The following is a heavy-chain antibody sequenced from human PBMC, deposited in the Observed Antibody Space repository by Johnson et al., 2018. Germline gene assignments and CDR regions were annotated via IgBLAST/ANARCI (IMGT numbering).Heavy chain of an antibody. J-gene: IGHJ6*02. Sequence: VRLGEAGGGLVQPGGTLRLSCAASGFTFSDYYMSWIRQAPGKGLEWVSYISSSGSTIYYADSVKGRFTISRDNAKNSLYLQMNSLRAEDTAVYYCARDPRDYYGMDVWGQGTTVTVSS. V-gene: IGHV3-11*01. CDR1: GFTFSDYY. CDR2: ISSSGSTI. CDR3: ARDPRDYYGMDV.